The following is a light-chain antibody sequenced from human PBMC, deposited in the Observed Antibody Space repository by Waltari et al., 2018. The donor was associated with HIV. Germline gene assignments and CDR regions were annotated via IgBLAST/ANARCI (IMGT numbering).Light chain of an antibody. CDR3: CSYAGTYV. J-gene: IGLJ1*01. V-gene: IGLV2-11*01. Sequence: QSALTQPRSVSGSPGQSVTISCTGTSSDIGTYTSVSWYQQHPAKAPKLMIYDVSQRPSGVPDRFSGSKSGNTASLTISGLQAEDEADYYCCSYAGTYVFGTGTKVTVL. CDR2: DVS. CDR1: SSDIGTYTS.